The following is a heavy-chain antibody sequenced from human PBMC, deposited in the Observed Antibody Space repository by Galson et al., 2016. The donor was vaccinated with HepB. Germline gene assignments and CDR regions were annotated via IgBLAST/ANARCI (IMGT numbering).Heavy chain of an antibody. J-gene: IGHJ4*02. CDR2: INIDGSNT. V-gene: IGHV3-74*01. D-gene: IGHD6-19*01. CDR1: GFTFSSFW. CDR3: ARDIGGYGSC. Sequence: SLRLSCAASGFTFSSFWMHWVRQVPGKGLVWVSRINIDGSNTDYADSVKGRFTISRDNAKNTLYLQMNSLRAEDTALYYCARDIGGYGSCWGQGTLVTVSS.